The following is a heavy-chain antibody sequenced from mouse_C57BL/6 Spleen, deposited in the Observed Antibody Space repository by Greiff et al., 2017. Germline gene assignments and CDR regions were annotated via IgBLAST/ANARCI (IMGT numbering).Heavy chain of an antibody. CDR1: GYTFTSYW. V-gene: IGHV1-64*01. CDR2: IHPNSGST. CDR3: ARPYYGSSHWYFDV. Sequence: QVQLQQPGAELVKPGASVKLSCKASGYTFTSYWMHWVKQRPGQGLEWIGMIHPNSGSTNYNEKFKSKATLTVDKSSNTAYMQLSSLTTEDSAIYYCARPYYGSSHWYFDVWGTGTTVTVSS. D-gene: IGHD1-1*01. J-gene: IGHJ1*03.